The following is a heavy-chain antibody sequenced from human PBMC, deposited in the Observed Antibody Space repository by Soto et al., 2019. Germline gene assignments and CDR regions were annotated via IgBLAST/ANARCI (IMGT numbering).Heavy chain of an antibody. CDR2: INHSGST. D-gene: IGHD3-10*01. CDR1: GGSFSGYY. J-gene: IGHJ6*02. CDR3: ARAKVRGVGKNYFYFGMDG. Sequence: SETLSLTCAVYGGSFSGYYWSWIRQPPGKGLEWIGEINHSGSTNYNPSLKSRVTISVDTSKNQFSLKLSSVTAADTAVYYCARAKVRGVGKNYFYFGMDGWGQGTTVTVSS. V-gene: IGHV4-34*01.